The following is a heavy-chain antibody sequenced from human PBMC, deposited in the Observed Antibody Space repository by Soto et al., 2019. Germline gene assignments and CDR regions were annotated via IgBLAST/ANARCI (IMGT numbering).Heavy chain of an antibody. CDR3: ARQTYYYDSSGRRKTYYFDY. V-gene: IGHV3-53*01. J-gene: IGHJ4*02. CDR2: IYSGGST. Sequence: PGGSLRLSCAASGFTVSSNYMGWVRQAPGKGLEWVSVIYSGGSTYYADSVKGRFTNSRDNSKNTLYLQMNSLRAEDTAVYYCARQTYYYDSSGRRKTYYFDYWGQGTLVTVSS. CDR1: GFTVSSNY. D-gene: IGHD3-22*01.